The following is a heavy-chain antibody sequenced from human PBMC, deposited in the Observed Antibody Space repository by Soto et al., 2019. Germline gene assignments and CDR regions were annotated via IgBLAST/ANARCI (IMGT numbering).Heavy chain of an antibody. J-gene: IGHJ2*01. V-gene: IGHV1-18*01. CDR1: GYTFTSYG. CDR2: ISAYNGNT. Sequence: ASVKVSCKASGYTFTSYGISWVRQAPGQGLEWMGWISAYNGNTNYAQKLQGRVTMTTDTSTSTAYMELRSLRSDDTAVYYCAREPTETAMFQRCGDHRDVHSGHRPRSSDL. CDR3: AREPTETAMFQRCGDHRDVHSGHRPRSSDL. D-gene: IGHD5-18*01.